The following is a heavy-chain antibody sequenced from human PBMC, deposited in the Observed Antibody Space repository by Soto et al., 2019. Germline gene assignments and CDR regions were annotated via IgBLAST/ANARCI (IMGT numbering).Heavy chain of an antibody. J-gene: IGHJ5*02. D-gene: IGHD2-21*02. V-gene: IGHV1-3*01. CDR2: INAGNGNT. Sequence: ASVKVSCKASGYTFTSYAMHWVRQAPGQRLEWMGWINAGNGNTKYSQKFQGRVTITRDTSASTAYMELSSLRSEDTAVYYCARSIVVVTPAYHWGQGTLVTVSS. CDR1: GYTFTSYA. CDR3: ARSIVVVTPAYH.